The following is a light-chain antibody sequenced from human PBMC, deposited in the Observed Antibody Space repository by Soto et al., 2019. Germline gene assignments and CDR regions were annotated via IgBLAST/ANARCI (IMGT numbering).Light chain of an antibody. CDR3: LQYYNFSWK. V-gene: IGKV1-6*01. CDR2: AAS. CDR1: QDIRNT. J-gene: IGKJ1*01. Sequence: AIQMTQSPSSLSASVGDRVAISCRASQDIRNTLAWSQQKPGEAPKLLRFAASNLQSGVPSRFSGSGSVTDFTLAITGLQTEHFASYYCLQYYNFSWKCGQGTKVDIK.